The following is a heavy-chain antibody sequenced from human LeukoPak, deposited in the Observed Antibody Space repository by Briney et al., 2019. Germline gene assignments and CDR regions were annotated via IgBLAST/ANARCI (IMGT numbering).Heavy chain of an antibody. V-gene: IGHV1-69*13. CDR1: GGTFSSYA. J-gene: IGHJ4*02. Sequence: GASVKVSCKASGGTFSSYAISWVRQAPGQGLEWMGGIIPIFGTANYAQKFQGRVTITADESTSTAYMELSSLRSEDTAVYYCARRSSGWYYFDYWGQGTLVTVSS. CDR2: IIPIFGTA. D-gene: IGHD6-19*01. CDR3: ARRSSGWYYFDY.